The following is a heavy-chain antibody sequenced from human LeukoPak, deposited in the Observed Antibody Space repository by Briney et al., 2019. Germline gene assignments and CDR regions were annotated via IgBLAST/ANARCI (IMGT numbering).Heavy chain of an antibody. CDR3: AHRGYGYSYFDY. CDR1: GFSIRTSQVG. Sequence: SGPTLVKPTHTLTLTCTLSGFSIRTSQVGVGWFRQPPGKALEWLAHIYWDDDKRYSPSLKSRLAITKDPSKNQVVLTMTNVDPVDTATYYCAHRGYGYSYFDYWGQGTLVTVSS. D-gene: IGHD5-18*01. V-gene: IGHV2-5*02. CDR2: IYWDDDK. J-gene: IGHJ4*02.